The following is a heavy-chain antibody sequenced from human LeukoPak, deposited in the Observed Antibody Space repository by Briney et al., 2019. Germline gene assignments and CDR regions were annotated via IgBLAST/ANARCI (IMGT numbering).Heavy chain of an antibody. D-gene: IGHD1-1*01. CDR1: GFTFSSYW. CDR3: ARSPPLWNGDAFDI. V-gene: IGHV3-7*01. CDR2: IKKDGSEK. J-gene: IGHJ3*02. Sequence: GGSLRLSCAASGFTFSSYWMSWVRQAPGKGLEWVANIKKDGSEKYYVDSVKGRFTISRDNAKNSLYLQMNSLRVEDTAVYYCARSPPLWNGDAFDIWGQGTMVTVPS.